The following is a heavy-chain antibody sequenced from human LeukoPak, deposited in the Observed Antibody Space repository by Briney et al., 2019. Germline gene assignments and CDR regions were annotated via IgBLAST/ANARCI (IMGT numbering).Heavy chain of an antibody. D-gene: IGHD4-17*01. CDR2: ISSSSSYI. CDR1: GFTFSDYY. Sequence: PGGSLRLSCAASGFTFSDYYMSWIRQAPGKGLEWVSSISSSSSYIYYADSVKGRFTISRDNAKNSLYLQMNSLRAEDTAVYYCARDRVTTVNLDAFDIWGQGTMVTVSS. CDR3: ARDRVTTVNLDAFDI. J-gene: IGHJ3*02. V-gene: IGHV3-11*06.